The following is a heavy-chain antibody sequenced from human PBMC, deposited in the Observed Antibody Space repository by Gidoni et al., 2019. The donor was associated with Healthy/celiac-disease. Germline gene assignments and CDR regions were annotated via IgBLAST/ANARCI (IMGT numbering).Heavy chain of an antibody. CDR2: IYYSGST. CDR1: GGSISSSSYY. CDR3: AREIEILDY. V-gene: IGHV4-39*07. Sequence: QLQLQESGPGLVKPSEPLSLTCTVSGGSISSSSYYWGWIRQPPGKVLEWIGSIYYSGSTYYNPSLKSRVTISVDTSKNQFSLKLSSVTAADTAVYYCAREIEILDYWGQGTLVTVSS. J-gene: IGHJ4*02.